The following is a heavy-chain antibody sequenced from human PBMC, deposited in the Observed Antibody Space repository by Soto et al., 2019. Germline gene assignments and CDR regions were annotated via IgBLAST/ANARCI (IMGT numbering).Heavy chain of an antibody. V-gene: IGHV3-23*01. D-gene: IGHD6-13*01. CDR3: AKEYTSTTRGAFDI. J-gene: IGHJ3*02. CDR1: GFTFNNYA. Sequence: EVQLLESGGGLVQPGGSLRLSCAASGFTFNNYAMNWVRQAPGKGLEWVSGITGSGGTTFYADSAKGRFTISRDSSKNSVSLQMSGLRAEDTAVYYCAKEYTSTTRGAFDIWGQGTMVTVSS. CDR2: ITGSGGTT.